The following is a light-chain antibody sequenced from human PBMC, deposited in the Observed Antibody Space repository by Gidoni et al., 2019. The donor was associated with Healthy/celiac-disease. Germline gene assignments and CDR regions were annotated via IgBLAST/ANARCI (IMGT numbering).Light chain of an antibody. CDR3: QQFNSYPLIT. J-gene: IGKJ5*01. Sequence: AIQLTQSPSSLSASVGDRVTITCRASQGISIALAWYQQKPGKAPKLLIYDASSLESGVPSRFSGSGSGTDFTLTISSLQPEDFATYYCQQFNSYPLITFGQGTRLEIK. V-gene: IGKV1-13*02. CDR2: DAS. CDR1: QGISIA.